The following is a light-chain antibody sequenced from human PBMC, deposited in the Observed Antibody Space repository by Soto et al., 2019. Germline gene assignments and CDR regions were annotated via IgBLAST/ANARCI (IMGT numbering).Light chain of an antibody. V-gene: IGKV3-20*01. CDR3: QQYGSSPWT. CDR1: QSVSSTY. J-gene: IGKJ1*01. CDR2: GAS. Sequence: EIVLTQSPGTLSLSPGERATLSCMASQSVSSTYLAWYQQKPGQAPRLLIYGASRRATDIPDRFSGSGSGTDFTLSISRLEPEDFAVYYCQQYGSSPWTFGQGTKVEIK.